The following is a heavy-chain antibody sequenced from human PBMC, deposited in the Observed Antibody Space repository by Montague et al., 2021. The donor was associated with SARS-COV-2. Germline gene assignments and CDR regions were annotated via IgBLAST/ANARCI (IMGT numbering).Heavy chain of an antibody. CDR1: GFTFSYFE. J-gene: IGHJ4*02. Sequence: SLRLSCPASGFTFSYFETNWVRQAPGKGLEWISYISGAGTTIYYADSVKGRFTISRDNAKNSLYLQMNSLRAEDTAVYYCARDLVDTDGISDYWGQGTLVTVSS. V-gene: IGHV3-48*03. CDR2: ISGAGTTI. CDR3: ARDLVDTDGISDY. D-gene: IGHD2-8*02.